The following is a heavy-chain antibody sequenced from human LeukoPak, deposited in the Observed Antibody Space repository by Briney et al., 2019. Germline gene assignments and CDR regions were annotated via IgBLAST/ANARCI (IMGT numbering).Heavy chain of an antibody. CDR3: ARGLYGSDSF. J-gene: IGHJ4*02. D-gene: IGHD6-19*01. V-gene: IGHV4-4*02. CDR1: GASVSSSNW. Sequence: SGTLSLTCAVSGASVSSSNWWMWVRQPPKKGLEWIGEIHHSGSTNYNPSLKSRVTVSVDTSKNQISLRLTSVTAADTAVYYCARGLYGSDSFWGQGNLVTVSS. CDR2: IHHSGST.